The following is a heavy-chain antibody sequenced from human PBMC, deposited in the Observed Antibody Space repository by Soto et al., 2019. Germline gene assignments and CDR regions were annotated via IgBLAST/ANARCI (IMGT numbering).Heavy chain of an antibody. D-gene: IGHD1-7*01. CDR3: AKDFSDIWDYRRDSDY. CDR2: ISWNSGSV. CDR1: GFTFDGFA. J-gene: IGHJ4*02. Sequence: EVQLVESGGGLVQPGRSLRLSCGASGFTFDGFAMHWVRQAPGKGLEWVSGISWNSGSVAYADSVKGRFTISRDNAKNSLYLQMNSLTPEDTALYYCAKDFSDIWDYRRDSDYWGQGTLVTVSS. V-gene: IGHV3-9*01.